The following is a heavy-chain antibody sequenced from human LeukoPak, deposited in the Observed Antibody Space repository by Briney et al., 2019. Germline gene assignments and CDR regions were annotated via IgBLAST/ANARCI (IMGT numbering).Heavy chain of an antibody. CDR3: ARVAPYYYYMDV. D-gene: IGHD2-15*01. J-gene: IGHJ6*03. V-gene: IGHV1-18*01. CDR1: GYTFTSYG. Sequence: ASVKVSCKASGYTFTSYGLSWVRQAPGQGLEWMGWISAYNGNTNYAQKLQGRVTMTTDTSTSTAYMELRSLRSDDTAVYYCARVAPYYYYMDVWGKGTTVTVSS. CDR2: ISAYNGNT.